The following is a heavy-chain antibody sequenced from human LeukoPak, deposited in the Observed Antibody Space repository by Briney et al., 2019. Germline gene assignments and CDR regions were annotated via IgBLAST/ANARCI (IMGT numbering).Heavy chain of an antibody. J-gene: IGHJ4*02. V-gene: IGHV3-33*01. Sequence: GGSLRLSCAASGFTFSSYGMHWVRQAPGKGLEWVAVIWYDGSNKYNADSVKGRFTISRDNSKNTLYLQMNSLRAEDTAVYYCARVANRVAARGRQFDYWGQGTLVTVSS. CDR2: IWYDGSNK. CDR1: GFTFSSYG. CDR3: ARVANRVAARGRQFDY. D-gene: IGHD6-6*01.